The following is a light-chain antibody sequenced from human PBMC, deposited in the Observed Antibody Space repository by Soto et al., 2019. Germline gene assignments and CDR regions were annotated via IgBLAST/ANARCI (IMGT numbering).Light chain of an antibody. J-gene: IGKJ5*01. CDR3: QHLNSWPPIT. V-gene: IGKV1-9*01. Sequence: DIPLTQSPSFVSASVGDRVTITCRASQDISSYLAWYQQKPGKAPKVLINSASVLESGVPSRFSGSGSGTHFTLTINNLQPEDFATYYCQHLNSWPPITFGQGTRLDIK. CDR1: QDISSY. CDR2: SAS.